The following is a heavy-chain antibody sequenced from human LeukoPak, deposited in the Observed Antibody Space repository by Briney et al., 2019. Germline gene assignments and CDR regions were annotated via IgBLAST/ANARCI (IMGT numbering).Heavy chain of an antibody. D-gene: IGHD4-17*01. V-gene: IGHV4-34*01. CDR3: ARVDYGDPNWFDP. CDR1: GGSFSGYY. Sequence: PSETLSLTCAVYGGSFSGYYWSWIRQPPGKGLEWIGEINHSGSTNYNPSLKSRVTISVDTSKNQFSLKLSSVTAADTAVYYCARVDYGDPNWFDPWGQGTLVTVSS. J-gene: IGHJ5*02. CDR2: INHSGST.